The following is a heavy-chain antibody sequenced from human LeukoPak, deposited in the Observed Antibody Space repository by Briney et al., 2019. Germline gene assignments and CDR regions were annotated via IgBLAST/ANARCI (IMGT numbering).Heavy chain of an antibody. J-gene: IGHJ4*02. D-gene: IGHD6-19*01. CDR2: IYYSGRT. CDR3: ARVRWQWLGNLPFDY. CDR1: GGSISTNY. Sequence: SETLSLTCTVFGGSISTNYWSWIRQPPGKGLEWIGYIYYSGRTNYNPSLKSRVTISIDTSKNQFSLKLSSVTAADTAVYYCARVRWQWLGNLPFDYWGQGTLVTVSS. V-gene: IGHV4-59*01.